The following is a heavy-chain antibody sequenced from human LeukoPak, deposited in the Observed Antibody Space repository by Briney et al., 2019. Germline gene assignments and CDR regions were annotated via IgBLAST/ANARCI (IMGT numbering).Heavy chain of an antibody. CDR2: IYYSGST. D-gene: IGHD3-10*01. V-gene: IGHV4-39*07. CDR3: ARESGYSGFS. CDR1: GGSISSSSYY. J-gene: IGHJ5*02. Sequence: SETLPLTCTVSGGSISSSSYYWGWIRQPPGKGLEWVGSIYYSGSTYYNPSLKSRVTISVDTSKNQFSLKLSSVTAADTAVYYCARESGYSGFSWGQGTLVTVSS.